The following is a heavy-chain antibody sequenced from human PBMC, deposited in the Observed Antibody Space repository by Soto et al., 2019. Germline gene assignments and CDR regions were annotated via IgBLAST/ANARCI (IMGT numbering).Heavy chain of an antibody. CDR3: ARDRMAVAGTEIFDY. J-gene: IGHJ4*02. V-gene: IGHV1-69*04. CDR2: IIPILGIA. CDR1: GGTFSSYT. Sequence: SVKVSCKASGGTFSSYTISWVRQAPGQGLEWMGRIIPILGIANYAQKFQGRVTITADKSTSTAYMELSSLRSEDTALYYCARDRMAVAGTEIFDYWGQGTLVTVSS. D-gene: IGHD6-19*01.